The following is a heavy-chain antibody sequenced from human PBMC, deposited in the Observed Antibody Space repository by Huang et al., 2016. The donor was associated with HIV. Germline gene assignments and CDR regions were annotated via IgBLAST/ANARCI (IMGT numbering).Heavy chain of an antibody. CDR2: INDNGYS. V-gene: IGHV4-34*01. D-gene: IGHD6-13*01. CDR1: GGSVSGHY. CDR3: ARASWYEPRSWYFGL. Sequence: QVQLQQWGAGLLKPSETLSLTCAFYGGSVSGHYWSWIRQPPGKGLEWIAEINDNGYSNYNPSLKSRVTISVHTSRNQFSLKLNSVTAADAAVYYCARASWYEPRSWYFGLWGRGTLVTVSS. J-gene: IGHJ2*01.